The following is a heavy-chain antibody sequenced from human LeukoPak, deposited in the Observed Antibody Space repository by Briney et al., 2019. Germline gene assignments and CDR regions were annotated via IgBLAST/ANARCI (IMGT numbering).Heavy chain of an antibody. CDR3: ARDPDSRRKSYYYYGMDV. J-gene: IGHJ6*02. Sequence: GGSLRLSCAASGFTFSSYWMTWVRQAPGKGLEWVANIKQDGSDTYYVDSVKGRFTISRDNAKNSLFLQMNSLRAEDTAVYYCARDPDSRRKSYYYYGMDVWGQGTRVTVSS. V-gene: IGHV3-7*03. CDR1: GFTFSSYW. D-gene: IGHD3-22*01. CDR2: IKQDGSDT.